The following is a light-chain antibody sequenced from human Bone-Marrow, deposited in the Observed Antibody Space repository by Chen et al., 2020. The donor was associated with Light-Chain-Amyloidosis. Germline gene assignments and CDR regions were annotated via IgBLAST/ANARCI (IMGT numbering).Light chain of an antibody. CDR2: DDS. J-gene: IGLJ3*02. CDR3: QVWDRSSDRPV. Sequence: SYVLTQPSSVSVAPGQTATMAWGGNNIGSTSVHWYQQTPGQAPLLVVYDDSDRPSGIPERLSGSNSGNTATLTISGVEAGDETDYYCQVWDRSSDRPVFGGGTKLTVL. CDR1: NIGSTS. V-gene: IGLV3-21*02.